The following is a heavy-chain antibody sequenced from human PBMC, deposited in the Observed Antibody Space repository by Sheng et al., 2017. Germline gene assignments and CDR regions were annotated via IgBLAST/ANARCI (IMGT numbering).Heavy chain of an antibody. Sequence: EVQLVESGGGLVQPGGSLRLSCEVSGFSFSDHYMDWVRQAPGKGLEWVGRSRKKAKGYTTEYAASVAGRFSISRDDSKNSLYLQMNSLKTEDTAVYYCARAEVDPVYYYMDVWG. D-gene: IGHD3-9*01. V-gene: IGHV3-72*01. CDR3: ARAEVDPVYYYMDV. CDR1: GFSFSDHY. CDR2: SRKKAKGYTT. J-gene: IGHJ6*03.